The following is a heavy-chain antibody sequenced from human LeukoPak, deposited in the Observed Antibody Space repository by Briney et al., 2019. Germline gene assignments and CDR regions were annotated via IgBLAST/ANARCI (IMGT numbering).Heavy chain of an antibody. D-gene: IGHD1-26*01. CDR1: GGLISRIEYY. Sequence: SETLSLTCTVSGGLISRIEYYWGWVRQSPVKGLEWLGHTYHTGTTLYSPHLNNRLTVSVDSSKNQFSLTLNSVTAADTAVYYCASVSVWELATHTGGSFDYWGRGILVTVSS. J-gene: IGHJ4*02. V-gene: IGHV4-30-4*01. CDR3: ASVSVWELATHTGGSFDY. CDR2: TYHTGTT.